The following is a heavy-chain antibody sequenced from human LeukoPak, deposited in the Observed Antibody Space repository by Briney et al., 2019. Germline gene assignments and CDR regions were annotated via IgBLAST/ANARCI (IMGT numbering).Heavy chain of an antibody. CDR2: ISTDGSVT. CDR1: GXTFSTYW. V-gene: IGHV3-74*01. J-gene: IGHJ4*02. CDR3: ARIGGSGSYSGHYFDH. D-gene: IGHD3-10*01. Sequence: GGSLRLSCAASGXTFSTYWMHWVRRAPGKGLVWVSRISTDGSVTSYADSVKGRFTISRDNAKNTMYLQMNSLRAEDTAVYYCARIGGSGSYSGHYFDHWGQGTMVTVSS.